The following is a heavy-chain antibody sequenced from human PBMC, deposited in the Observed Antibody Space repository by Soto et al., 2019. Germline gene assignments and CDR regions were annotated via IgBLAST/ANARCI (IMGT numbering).Heavy chain of an antibody. CDR3: ARGGRRDIVVVGEANDY. Sequence: QVQLVQSGAEVKKPGASVKVSCKASGYTFTSYGISWVRQAPGQGLEWMGWISAYNGNTNYAQKLQGRVTMTTDTATSTVYEELRSLRSDDTAVYYCARGGRRDIVVVGEANDYWGQGTLVTVSS. V-gene: IGHV1-18*01. CDR2: ISAYNGNT. D-gene: IGHD2-15*01. J-gene: IGHJ4*02. CDR1: GYTFTSYG.